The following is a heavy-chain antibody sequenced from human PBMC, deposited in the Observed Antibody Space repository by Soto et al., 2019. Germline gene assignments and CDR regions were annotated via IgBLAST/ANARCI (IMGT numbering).Heavy chain of an antibody. CDR2: IYYSGNT. D-gene: IGHD3-10*01. V-gene: IGHV4-59*01. Sequence: SETLSLTCTVSGGSISSYYWSWIRQPPGKGLKWIGYIYYSGNTNYNPSLKSRVTMSVDTSKRQLSLKLSSVSAADTAVYYCARTLGSSAYMDVWGKGTTVTVSS. CDR1: GGSISSYY. J-gene: IGHJ6*03. CDR3: ARTLGSSAYMDV.